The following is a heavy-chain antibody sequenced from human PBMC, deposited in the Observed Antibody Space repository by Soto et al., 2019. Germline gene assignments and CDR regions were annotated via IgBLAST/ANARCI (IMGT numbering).Heavy chain of an antibody. CDR2: MYYSGST. J-gene: IGHJ4*02. V-gene: IGHV4-39*01. CDR1: GGSISSTNNY. D-gene: IGHD2-2*01. CDR3: ASRKRAEDCSSNSCDVTY. Sequence: QLQLQESGPGLVKPSETLSLTCTVSGGSISSTNNYWGWIRQPPGKGLEWIGSMYYSGSTYYNPSLKSRVTISVDASNTPFSLQLTSAAAADTAVYCRASRKRAEDCSSNSCDVTYWGQGTLVTVSS.